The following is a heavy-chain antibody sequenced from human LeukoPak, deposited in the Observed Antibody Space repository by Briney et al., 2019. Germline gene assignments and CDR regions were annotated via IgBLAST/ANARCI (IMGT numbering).Heavy chain of an antibody. CDR3: VREWVDNWFDS. V-gene: IGHV4-4*07. Sequence: PSETLFLTCIVSGGSINNYYWNWIRQPAGQGLEWIGRIYTSGSTYYNPSLKSRVTISVDTSKNQFSLKVSSVTAADTAVYYCVREWVDNWFDSWGQGTLVTVSS. J-gene: IGHJ5*01. CDR1: GGSINNYY. CDR2: IYTSGST.